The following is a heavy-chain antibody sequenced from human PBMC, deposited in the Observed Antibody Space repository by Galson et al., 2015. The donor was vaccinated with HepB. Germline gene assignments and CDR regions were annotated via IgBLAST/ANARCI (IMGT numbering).Heavy chain of an antibody. CDR1: GFTFSSYA. D-gene: IGHD3-3*01. CDR3: AKVYEVFGVVTNSYYYYGMDV. J-gene: IGHJ6*02. V-gene: IGHV3-23*01. CDR2: ISGSGGST. Sequence: SLRLSCAASGFTFSSYAMSWVRQAPGKGLEWVSAISGSGGSTYYADSVKGRFTISRDNSKNTLYLQMNSLRAEDTAVYYCAKVYEVFGVVTNSYYYYGMDVWGQGTTVTVSS.